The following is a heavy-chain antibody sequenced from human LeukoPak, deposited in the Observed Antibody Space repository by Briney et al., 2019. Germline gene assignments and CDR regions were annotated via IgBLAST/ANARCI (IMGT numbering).Heavy chain of an antibody. Sequence: ASVKVSCKASGGTFGSYAFNWIRQAPGQGLEWMGRIIPLFGTPNYAQEFQGRVTITTDESTYTSYMELSSLRYEDTAVYYCARDLLMTAVPYFDYWGQGTLVTVSS. CDR3: ARDLLMTAVPYFDY. CDR1: GGTFGSYA. V-gene: IGHV1-69*05. CDR2: IIPLFGTP. D-gene: IGHD2-21*02. J-gene: IGHJ4*02.